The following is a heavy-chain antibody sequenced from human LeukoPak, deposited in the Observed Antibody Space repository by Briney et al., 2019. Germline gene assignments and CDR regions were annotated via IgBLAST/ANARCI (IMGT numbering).Heavy chain of an antibody. J-gene: IGHJ4*02. D-gene: IGHD6-13*01. CDR2: ISAYNGNT. CDR1: GYTFTSYG. V-gene: IGHV1-18*01. Sequence: ASVKVSCKASGYTFTSYGVSWVRQAPGQGLEWMGWISAYNGNTNYALKLQGRVTMTTDTSTGTAYMELRSLRSDDTAVYYCARDAAGTFDYWGQGTLVTVSS. CDR3: ARDAAGTFDY.